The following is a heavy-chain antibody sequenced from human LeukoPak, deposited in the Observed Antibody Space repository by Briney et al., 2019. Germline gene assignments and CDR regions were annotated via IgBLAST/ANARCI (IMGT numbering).Heavy chain of an antibody. V-gene: IGHV4-59*01. CDR3: AREGIAAWGGYFDY. D-gene: IGHD6-13*01. CDR2: IYYSGST. J-gene: IGHJ4*02. CDR1: GGSISSFY. Sequence: SETLSLTCTVSGGSISSFYWNWIRQPPGKGLEWIGYIYYSGSTNYNPSLKSRVTISVDTSKNQFSLKLSSVTAADTAVYYCAREGIAAWGGYFDYWGQGTLVTVSS.